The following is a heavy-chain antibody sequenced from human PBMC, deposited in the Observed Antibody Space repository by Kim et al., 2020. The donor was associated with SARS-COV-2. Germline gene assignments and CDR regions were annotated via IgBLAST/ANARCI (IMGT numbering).Heavy chain of an antibody. Sequence: GGSLRLSCAASGFTFSSYWMSWVRQAPGKGLEWVANINQDGSQKYYVDSVKGRFTISRDNAKNSLYLQMNTLRAEDTAVYYCARELVVVVAEYFDYWGQGTLVTVSS. J-gene: IGHJ4*02. CDR3: ARELVVVVAEYFDY. CDR2: INQDGSQK. V-gene: IGHV3-7*03. CDR1: GFTFSSYW. D-gene: IGHD2-15*01.